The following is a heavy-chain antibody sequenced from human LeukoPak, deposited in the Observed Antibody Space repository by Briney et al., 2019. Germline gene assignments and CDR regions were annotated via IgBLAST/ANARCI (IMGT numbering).Heavy chain of an antibody. J-gene: IGHJ4*02. CDR3: AKLVSGSGWYRTPFDS. Sequence: GGSLRLSCAASGFIFSGYAMAWVRQAPGKGLDWVSAISSSGLTTYYADSVKARFTISRDNSKNTLFLQMSSLRDEDTAVYYCAKLVSGSGWYRTPFDSWGQGTLVTVSS. CDR1: GFIFSGYA. CDR2: ISSSGLTT. D-gene: IGHD6-19*01. V-gene: IGHV3-23*01.